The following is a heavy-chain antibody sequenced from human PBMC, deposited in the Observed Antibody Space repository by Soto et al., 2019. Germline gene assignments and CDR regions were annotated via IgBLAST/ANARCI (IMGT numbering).Heavy chain of an antibody. V-gene: IGHV4-38-2*01. Sequence: SETLSLTCVVSDYPITSDYYWAWIRQPPGKGLEWIGSIYHGGSAYYNPSLNSRVTILVDTSNKQVSLRVTSVTAADTAVYYCARYRYYFDASGNYRPHAFDIWGPGTLVTVSS. CDR1: DYPITSDYY. D-gene: IGHD3-22*01. CDR3: ARYRYYFDASGNYRPHAFDI. J-gene: IGHJ3*02. CDR2: IYHGGSA.